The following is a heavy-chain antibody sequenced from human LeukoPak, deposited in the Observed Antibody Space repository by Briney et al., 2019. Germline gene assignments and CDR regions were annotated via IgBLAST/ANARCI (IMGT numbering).Heavy chain of an antibody. CDR1: GFSFSNYA. V-gene: IGHV3-64D*09. CDR2: ISTNGGHT. Sequence: GGSLRLSCSASGFSFSNYAMHWVRQAPEKGLEYVSAISTNGGHTYYADSVQGRFTISRDDSKNTLYLQMSSLRAEDTALYYCVKDLLGYCSSTSCYATGPFDYWGQGTLVTVSS. CDR3: VKDLLGYCSSTSCYATGPFDY. J-gene: IGHJ4*02. D-gene: IGHD2-2*01.